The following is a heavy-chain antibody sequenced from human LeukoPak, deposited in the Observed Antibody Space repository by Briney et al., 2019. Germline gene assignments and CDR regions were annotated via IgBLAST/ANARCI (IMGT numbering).Heavy chain of an antibody. Sequence: GASVKVSCKASAYTFTSYYMHWVRQAPGQGLEWMGVINPFGGTTSYAQKFQGRVTMTRDTSTTTVYMELSSLRSGDTAVYYCARAENNMSGAFDIWGQGTMVTVSS. V-gene: IGHV1-46*01. CDR2: INPFGGTT. CDR1: AYTFTSYY. CDR3: ARAENNMSGAFDI. D-gene: IGHD2/OR15-2a*01. J-gene: IGHJ3*02.